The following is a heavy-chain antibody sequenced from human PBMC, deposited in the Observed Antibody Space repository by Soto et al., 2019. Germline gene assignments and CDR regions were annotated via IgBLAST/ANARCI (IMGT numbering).Heavy chain of an antibody. Sequence: PGGSLRLSCSGSGFTLSNYALSWARPAPGKGLEWVSAISASGDTTYYTDSVKGRFTISRDNSNNTMDVQVRGLSAEITSIYCCAKFGTYYTSAIVCWGQGTLDAVSS. V-gene: IGHV3-23*01. D-gene: IGHD1-26*01. CDR2: ISASGDTT. CDR1: GFTLSNYA. CDR3: AKFGTYYTSAIVC. J-gene: IGHJ4*02.